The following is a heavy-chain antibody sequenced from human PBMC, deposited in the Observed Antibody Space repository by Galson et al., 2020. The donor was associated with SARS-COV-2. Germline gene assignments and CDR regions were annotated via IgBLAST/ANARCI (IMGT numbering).Heavy chain of an antibody. D-gene: IGHD6-6*01. V-gene: IGHV6-1*01. CDR1: GDSVSSNSAA. CDR2: TYYRSQWST. Sequence: SQTPSLTCALSGDSVSSNSAAWNWIRQSPSRGLEWLGRTYYRSQWSTDYAVSVKSRITINPDTSKNQFSLQLNSVTPEDTAIYDCAGRVAGADSRQIWGQGTMVIVSS. CDR3: AGRVAGADSRQI. J-gene: IGHJ3*02.